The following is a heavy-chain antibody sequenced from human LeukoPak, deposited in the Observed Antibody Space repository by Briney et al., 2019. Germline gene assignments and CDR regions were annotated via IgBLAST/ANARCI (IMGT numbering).Heavy chain of an antibody. V-gene: IGHV1-46*01. Sequence: ASVKVSCKASGYTFTSYYMHWVRQAPGEGLEWMGIINPTGGSTSYAQKFQGRVTMTRDTSTSTVYMELSSLRSEDTAVYYCARDHYHKIHSVMVTAPDYWGQGTLVIVPS. CDR2: INPTGGST. D-gene: IGHD2-21*02. CDR3: ARDHYHKIHSVMVTAPDY. J-gene: IGHJ4*02. CDR1: GYTFTSYY.